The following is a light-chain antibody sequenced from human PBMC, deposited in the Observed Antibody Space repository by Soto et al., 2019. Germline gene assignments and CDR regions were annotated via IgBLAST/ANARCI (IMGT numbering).Light chain of an antibody. V-gene: IGKV3-15*01. CDR3: QHYNSYSEA. CDR1: QSVSTN. Sequence: EKVMSQSPATLSVSPGERATLSCRASQSVSTNLAWYQQKPGQSPRLLIYGTSTRATGVPARFSGSGSGTEFTLTISSLQPDDFATYYCQHYNSYSEAFGQGTKVDIK. J-gene: IGKJ1*01. CDR2: GTS.